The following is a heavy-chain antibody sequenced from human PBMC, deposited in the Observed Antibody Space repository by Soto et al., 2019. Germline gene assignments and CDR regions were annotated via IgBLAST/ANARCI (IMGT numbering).Heavy chain of an antibody. CDR3: AKXRVPIIAAAGTLYYFDY. CDR1: GFTFSSYA. V-gene: IGHV3-23*01. CDR2: ISGSGGST. Sequence: GGSLRLSCAASGFTFSSYAMSWVRQAPGKGLEWVSAISGSGGSTYYADSVKGRFTISRDNSKNTLYLQMNSLRAEDTAVYYCAKXRVPIIAAAGTLYYFDYWGQGTLVTVSS. D-gene: IGHD6-13*01. J-gene: IGHJ4*02.